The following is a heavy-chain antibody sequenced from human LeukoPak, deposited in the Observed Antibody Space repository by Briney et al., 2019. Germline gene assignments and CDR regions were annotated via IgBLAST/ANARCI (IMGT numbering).Heavy chain of an antibody. V-gene: IGHV4-4*07. Sequence: SQTLSLTCTVSGVSTSSFLGSCRPHSARTERKWIGRIYASGSINYNPSLKSRVTMSVDTSKNQLSLKLTSVTAADTAVYYCARVTDPRYNYFDPWGQGTLVTVSS. CDR1: GVSTSSFL. CDR2: IYASGSI. J-gene: IGHJ5*02. D-gene: IGHD2-21*02. CDR3: ARVTDPRYNYFDP.